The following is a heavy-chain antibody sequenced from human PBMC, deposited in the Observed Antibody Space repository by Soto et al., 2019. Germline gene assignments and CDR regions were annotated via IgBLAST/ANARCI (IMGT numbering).Heavy chain of an antibody. J-gene: IGHJ3*02. D-gene: IGHD2-21*01. CDR2: IIPIFGTA. CDR3: ARDPGPIIPKIFDI. CDR1: GGTFSSYA. Sequence: SVKVSCKASGGTFSSYAISWVRQAPGQGLGWMGGIIPIFGTANYAQKFQGRVTITADESTSTAYMELSSLRSEDTAVYYCARDPGPIIPKIFDIWGQGAMVTV. V-gene: IGHV1-69*13.